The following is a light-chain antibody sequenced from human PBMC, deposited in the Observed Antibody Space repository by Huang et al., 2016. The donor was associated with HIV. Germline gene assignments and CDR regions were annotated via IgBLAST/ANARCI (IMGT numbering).Light chain of an antibody. J-gene: IGKJ2*01. CDR2: DAS. CDR1: QDISNY. V-gene: IGKV1-33*01. CDR3: QQYDNVPYT. Sequence: DIQMTQSPSSLSASVGDRVTITCQASQDISNYFNWYQQKPGKAPKLLIYDASSLETGGPSRFRGSGSGTDFTLTISSLQPEDVATYYCQQYDNVPYTFGQGTKLEIK.